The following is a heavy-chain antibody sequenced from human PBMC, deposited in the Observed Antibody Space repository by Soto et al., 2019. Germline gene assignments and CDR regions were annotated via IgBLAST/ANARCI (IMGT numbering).Heavy chain of an antibody. Sequence: LRLSNAASGITFDDYTMHWFRQAPRTKMEWVSNINQDGGETYYVDSVKGRFTISRDNAKNSLYLQMNSLRAEDTAVYYCARDRGYDYGDYGGLGYYYMDVWGKGTTVTVSS. CDR1: GITFDDYT. CDR3: ARDRGYDYGDYGGLGYYYMDV. V-gene: IGHV3-7*01. D-gene: IGHD4-17*01. CDR2: INQDGGET. J-gene: IGHJ6*03.